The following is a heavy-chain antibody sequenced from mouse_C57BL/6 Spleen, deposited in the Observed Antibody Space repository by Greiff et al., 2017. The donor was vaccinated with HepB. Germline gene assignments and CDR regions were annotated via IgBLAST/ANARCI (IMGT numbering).Heavy chain of an antibody. Sequence: DVKLVESGGGLVKPGGSLKLSCAASGFTFSSYAMSWVRQTPEKRLEWVATISDGGSYTYYPDNVKGRFTISRDNAKNNLYLQMSHLKSEDTAMYYCASGGGAYWGQGTLVTVSA. CDR3: ASGGGAY. CDR2: ISDGGSYT. CDR1: GFTFSSYA. V-gene: IGHV5-4*03. J-gene: IGHJ3*01.